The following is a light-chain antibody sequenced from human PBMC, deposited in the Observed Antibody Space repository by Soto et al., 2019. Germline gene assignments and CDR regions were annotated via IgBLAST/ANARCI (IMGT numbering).Light chain of an antibody. V-gene: IGKV3-15*01. CDR1: ESVGTN. CDR3: QQYNTWPIA. Sequence: IVMTQSPATLSVSPGERVTLSCRVSESVGTNFAWYQQRPGQAPRLLIYGASIRATDVPVRFSGSGSGTDFTLTINSLQSEDSVVYYCQQYNTWPIAFGQGTRLEIK. CDR2: GAS. J-gene: IGKJ5*01.